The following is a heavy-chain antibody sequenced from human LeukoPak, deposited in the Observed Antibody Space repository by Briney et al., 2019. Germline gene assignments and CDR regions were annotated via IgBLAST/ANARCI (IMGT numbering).Heavy chain of an antibody. CDR3: AIGSKVGATTQMGY. CDR1: GCTFSSYA. J-gene: IGHJ4*02. CDR2: IIPIFGTA. D-gene: IGHD1-26*01. V-gene: IGHV1-69*06. Sequence: ASVKVSCKASGCTFSSYAISWVRQAPGQGLEWMGRIIPIFGTANYAQKFQGRVTITADKSTSTAYMELSSLRSEDTAVYYCAIGSKVGATTQMGYWGQGTLVTVSS.